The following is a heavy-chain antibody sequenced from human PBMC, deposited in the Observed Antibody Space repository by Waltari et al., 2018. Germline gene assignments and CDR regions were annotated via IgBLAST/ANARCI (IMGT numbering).Heavy chain of an antibody. Sequence: EVQLLESGGGLIQPGGSLRLSCAVSGFNVGSNYMSWVRQAPGKGLEWVSVVYPAGNTYYAASVKGRFTISRDSSDNTFSLQMNNLKVEDTAVYYCTSPPTYWGQGTQVTVSS. CDR2: VYPAGNT. CDR1: GFNVGSNY. CDR3: TSPPTY. V-gene: IGHV3-53*01. J-gene: IGHJ4*02.